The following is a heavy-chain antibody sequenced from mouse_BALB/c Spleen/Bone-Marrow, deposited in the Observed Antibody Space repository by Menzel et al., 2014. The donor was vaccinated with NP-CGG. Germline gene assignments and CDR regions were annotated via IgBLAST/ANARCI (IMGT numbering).Heavy chain of an antibody. CDR1: GFSLTGYG. V-gene: IGHV2-6-7*01. D-gene: IGHD2-4*01. CDR2: IWGDGST. J-gene: IGHJ4*01. CDR3: ARDSFLITRALDY. Sequence: VMLVESGPGLVAPSQGLSITCTVSGFSLTGYGVSWVRQPPGKGLEWLGMIWGDGSTDYNSAPKSRLSISKDNSKSQVFLKMNSLQTDDTARYYCARDSFLITRALDYWEQGTSVTVSS.